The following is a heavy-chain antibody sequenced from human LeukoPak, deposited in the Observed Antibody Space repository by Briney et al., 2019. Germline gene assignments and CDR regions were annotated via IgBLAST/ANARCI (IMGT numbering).Heavy chain of an antibody. CDR3: ARLGLGKGGKYGMDV. D-gene: IGHD3-16*01. Sequence: PSETLSLTCTVSGGSISSYYWSWIRQPPGKGLEWIGYIYYSGSTNYNPSLKSRVTISVDTSKNQFSLKLSSVTAADTAVYYCARLGLGKGGKYGMDVWGQGTTVTVSS. V-gene: IGHV4-59*08. J-gene: IGHJ6*02. CDR1: GGSISSYY. CDR2: IYYSGST.